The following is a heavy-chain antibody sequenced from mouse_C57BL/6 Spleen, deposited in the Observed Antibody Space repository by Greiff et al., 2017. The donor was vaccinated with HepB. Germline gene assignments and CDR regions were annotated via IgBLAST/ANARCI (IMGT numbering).Heavy chain of an antibody. Sequence: VQLQESGPELVKPGASVKISCKASGYAFSSSWMNWVKQRPGKGLEWIGRIYPGDGDTNYNGKFKGKATLTADKSSSTAYMQLSSLTSEDSAVYFCASGYDYPLAYWGQGTLVTVSA. D-gene: IGHD2-4*01. V-gene: IGHV1-82*01. J-gene: IGHJ3*01. CDR3: ASGYDYPLAY. CDR1: GYAFSSSW. CDR2: IYPGDGDT.